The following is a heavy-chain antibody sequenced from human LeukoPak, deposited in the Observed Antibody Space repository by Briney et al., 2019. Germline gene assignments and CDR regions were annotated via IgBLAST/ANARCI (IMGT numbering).Heavy chain of an antibody. CDR1: GFTFSSYE. V-gene: IGHV3-48*03. CDR2: ISSSGGTI. J-gene: IGHJ6*02. D-gene: IGHD6-13*01. CDR3: ARDFFGIAAGLYSMDV. Sequence: GGSLRLSCAASGFTFSSYEMNWVRQAPGKGLEWVSYISSSGGTIYYADSVKGRFTISRDNAKNSLYLQMNSLRAEDTAVYYCARDFFGIAAGLYSMDVRGQGTTVTV.